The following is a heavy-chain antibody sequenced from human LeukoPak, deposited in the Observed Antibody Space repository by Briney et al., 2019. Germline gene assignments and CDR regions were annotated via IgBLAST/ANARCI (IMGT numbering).Heavy chain of an antibody. D-gene: IGHD3-10*01. Sequence: GGCLRLSCAASGFTFSSYAMSWIRQAPGKGLEWVSYISSSGSTIYYADSVKGRFTISRDNAKNSLYLQMNSLRAEDTAVYYCATVRGVIWAFDYWGQGTLVTVSS. J-gene: IGHJ4*02. V-gene: IGHV3-11*04. CDR2: ISSSGSTI. CDR1: GFTFSSYA. CDR3: ATVRGVIWAFDY.